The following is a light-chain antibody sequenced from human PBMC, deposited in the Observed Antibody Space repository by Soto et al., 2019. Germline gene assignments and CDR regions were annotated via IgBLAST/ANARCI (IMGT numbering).Light chain of an antibody. Sequence: QSVLTQPPSASGTPGQRVTISCSGSSSNIGSNTVNWYQQLPGTTPKLLIYSNNQRPSGVPDRFSGSKSGTSASLAISGLQSEDEEDYYCAAFDDSLNSLVFGGGIKLNVL. J-gene: IGLJ2*01. CDR3: AAFDDSLNSLV. V-gene: IGLV1-44*01. CDR2: SNN. CDR1: SSNIGSNT.